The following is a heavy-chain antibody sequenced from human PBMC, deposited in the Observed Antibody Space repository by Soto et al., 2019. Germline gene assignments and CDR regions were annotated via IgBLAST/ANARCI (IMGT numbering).Heavy chain of an antibody. V-gene: IGHV4-59*01. D-gene: IGHD3-3*01. CDR3: ARARGIRLRFLEWSNTEYFDY. Sequence: PSETLSLTCTVSGGSISSYYWSWIRQPPGKGLEWIGYIYYSGSTNYNPSLKSRVTISVDTSKNQFSLKLSSVTAADTAVYYCARARGIRLRFLEWSNTEYFDYWGQGTLVTVSS. CDR2: IYYSGST. CDR1: GGSISSYY. J-gene: IGHJ4*02.